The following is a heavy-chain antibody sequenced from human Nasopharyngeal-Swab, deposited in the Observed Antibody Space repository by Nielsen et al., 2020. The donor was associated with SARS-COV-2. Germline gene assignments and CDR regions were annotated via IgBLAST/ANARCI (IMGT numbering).Heavy chain of an antibody. J-gene: IGHJ4*02. D-gene: IGHD2-15*01. CDR2: VRSKGNNYAN. CDR1: GFTFSDSA. CDR3: TRCGGGCYSGRDY. V-gene: IGHV3-73*01. Sequence: GGSLRLSCAASGFTFSDSAIHWVRQASGKGLEWVGRVRSKGNNYANAYAASVKGRFIIFRDDPTNTAYLQMNSLKTEDTAVYYCTRCGGGCYSGRDYWGQGTLVTVSS.